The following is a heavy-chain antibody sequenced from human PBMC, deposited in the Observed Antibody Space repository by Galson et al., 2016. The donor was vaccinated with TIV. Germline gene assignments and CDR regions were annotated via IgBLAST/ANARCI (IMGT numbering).Heavy chain of an antibody. CDR3: ARPSYGSAYYGLDV. CDR1: RNTFSSYD. J-gene: IGHJ6*02. CDR2: MNPHSGST. D-gene: IGHD4-17*01. V-gene: IGHV1-8*02. Sequence: CKASRNTFSSYDINWVRQATGQGLEWMGWMNPHSGSTVSAQKFQGRVTMTRNLSISTAYMELSSLTSEDTAIYYCARPSYGSAYYGLDVWGQGTAVTVSS.